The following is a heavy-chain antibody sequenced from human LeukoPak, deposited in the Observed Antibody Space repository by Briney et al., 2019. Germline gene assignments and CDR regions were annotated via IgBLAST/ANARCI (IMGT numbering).Heavy chain of an antibody. CDR2: IRRKANGGTT. V-gene: IGHV3-49*04. CDR3: TSGLYYDSWSDLFDY. D-gene: IGHD3-3*01. CDR1: GFTFGDYA. J-gene: IGHJ4*02. Sequence: GGSLRLSCTASGFTFGDYAMSWVRQAPGKGPEWVGFIRRKANGGTTEYAASVKGRFTISRDDSKSIAYLQMSSLKTEDTAVYYCTSGLYYDSWSDLFDYWGQGTLVTVSS.